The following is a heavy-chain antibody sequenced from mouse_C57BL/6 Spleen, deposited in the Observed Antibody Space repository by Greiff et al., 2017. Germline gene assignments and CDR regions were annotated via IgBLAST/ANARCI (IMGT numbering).Heavy chain of an antibody. V-gene: IGHV14-2*01. CDR2: IDPEDGET. D-gene: IGHD2-5*01. Sequence: VHVKQSGAELVKPGASVKLSCTASGFNIKDYYMHWVKQRTEQGLEWIGRIDPEDGETKYAPKFQGKDTITADPSSNTALLQLSSLTSEDTAVYYCARSNSGFDYWGQGTTLTVSA. J-gene: IGHJ2*01. CDR1: GFNIKDYY. CDR3: ARSNSGFDY.